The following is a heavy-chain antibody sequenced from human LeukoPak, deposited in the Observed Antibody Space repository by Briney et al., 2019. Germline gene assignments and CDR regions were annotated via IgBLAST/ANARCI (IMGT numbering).Heavy chain of an antibody. Sequence: GGSLRLSCAASGFTFSNYDMHWVRQAPGKGLEWVAVISYDGTNKYYADSVKGRFTISRDNSKSTLYLQMNSRRAEDTAVYYCAKENDFVYWGQGTLVTVSS. V-gene: IGHV3-30*18. J-gene: IGHJ4*02. CDR3: AKENDFVY. CDR1: GFTFSNYD. CDR2: ISYDGTNK. D-gene: IGHD3-3*01.